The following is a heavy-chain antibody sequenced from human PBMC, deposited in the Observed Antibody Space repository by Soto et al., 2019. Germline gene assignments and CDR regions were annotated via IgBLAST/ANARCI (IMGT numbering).Heavy chain of an antibody. V-gene: IGHV3-30-3*01. J-gene: IGHJ6*02. CDR1: GFTFSSYA. CDR3: AGGSFRPEDGMDV. CDR2: ISYDGSNK. D-gene: IGHD3-10*01. Sequence: HPGGSLRLSCAASGFTFSSYAMHWVRQAPGKGLEWVAVISYDGSNKYYADSVKGRFTISRDNSKNTLYLQMNSLRAEDTAVYYCAGGSFRPEDGMDVWGQGTTVTVSS.